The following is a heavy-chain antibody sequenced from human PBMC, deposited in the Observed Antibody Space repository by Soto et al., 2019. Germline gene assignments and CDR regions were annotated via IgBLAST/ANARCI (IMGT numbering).Heavy chain of an antibody. CDR3: ARERRPYGDYAG. V-gene: IGHV3-48*02. D-gene: IGHD4-17*01. CDR1: GFTFSSYS. J-gene: IGHJ4*02. CDR2: ISSSSTI. Sequence: EVQLVESGGGLVQPGGSLRLSCAASGFTFSSYSMNWVRQAPGKGLEWVSYISSSSTIYYADSVKGRFTISRDNAKNSLYLQMNSLRDEDTAVYYCARERRPYGDYAGWGQGTLVTVSS.